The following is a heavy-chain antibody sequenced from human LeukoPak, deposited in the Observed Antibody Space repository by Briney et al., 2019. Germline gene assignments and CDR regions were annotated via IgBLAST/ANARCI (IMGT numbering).Heavy chain of an antibody. D-gene: IGHD3-16*01. CDR3: ARTSPGLGYHFDY. CDR1: GGSISNYC. Sequence: PSETLSLTCTVSGGSISNYCWSWIRQPPGKGLEWIGYIYYSGSTNYNPSLKSRVTISVDTSKNQFSLKLSSVTAADTAVYYCARTSPGLGYHFDYWGQGTLVTVSS. V-gene: IGHV4-59*01. J-gene: IGHJ4*02. CDR2: IYYSGST.